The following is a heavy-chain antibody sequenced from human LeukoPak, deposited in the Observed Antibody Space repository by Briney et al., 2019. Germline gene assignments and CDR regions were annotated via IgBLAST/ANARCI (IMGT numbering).Heavy chain of an antibody. CDR3: AREMATIRSGWGTADY. Sequence: SETLSLTCTVSGGSISSSSYYWGWIRQPPGKGLEWIGSIYYSGSTYYNPSLKSRVTISVDTSKNQFSLKLSSVTAADTAVYYCAREMATIRSGWGTADYWGQGTLVTVSS. D-gene: IGHD5-24*01. CDR1: GGSISSSSYY. CDR2: IYYSGST. J-gene: IGHJ4*02. V-gene: IGHV4-39*02.